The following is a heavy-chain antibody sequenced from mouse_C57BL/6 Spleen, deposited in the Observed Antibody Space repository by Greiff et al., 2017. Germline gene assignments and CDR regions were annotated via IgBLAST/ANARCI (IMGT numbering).Heavy chain of an antibody. J-gene: IGHJ4*01. Sequence: EVHLVESGGGLVQPKGSLKLSCAASGFSFNTYAMNWVRQAPGKGLEWVARIRSISNNYATYYADSVKDRFTISRDDSESMLYLQMNNLKTEDTAVYYCVIPLSYYGSSIYAMDYWGQGTSVTVSS. CDR2: IRSISNNYAT. D-gene: IGHD1-1*01. V-gene: IGHV10-1*01. CDR3: VIPLSYYGSSIYAMDY. CDR1: GFSFNTYA.